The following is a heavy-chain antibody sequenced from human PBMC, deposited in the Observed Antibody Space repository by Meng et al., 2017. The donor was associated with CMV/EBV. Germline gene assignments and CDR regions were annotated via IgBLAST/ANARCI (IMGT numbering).Heavy chain of an antibody. V-gene: IGHV1-46*01. CDR3: ARGRVMYYDFWSGYHPLDY. Sequence: ASVKVSCKASGYTLSHYWMHWVRQAPGQGLEWVGIINPSGGSTTYAQKFQGRVTMTRNTSISTAYMELSSLRSEDTAVYYCARGRVMYYDFWSGYHPLDYWGQGTLVTVSS. J-gene: IGHJ4*02. CDR2: INPSGGST. D-gene: IGHD3-3*01. CDR1: GYTLSHYW.